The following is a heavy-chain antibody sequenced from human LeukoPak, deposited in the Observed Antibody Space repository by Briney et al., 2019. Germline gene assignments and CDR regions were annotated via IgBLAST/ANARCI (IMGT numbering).Heavy chain of an antibody. D-gene: IGHD6-6*01. CDR2: IYSGGST. V-gene: IGHV3-53*01. CDR3: ANTHCDSSPIVWNF. J-gene: IGHJ4*02. Sequence: GGSLRLSCAASGFTIGSNYTSWVRQAPGKGLEWVSVIYSGGSTYYADSVKGRFTISRDNSKNTLYLQMDSLRAEDTAVYYCANTHCDSSPIVWNFWGQGTLVTVSS. CDR1: GFTIGSNY.